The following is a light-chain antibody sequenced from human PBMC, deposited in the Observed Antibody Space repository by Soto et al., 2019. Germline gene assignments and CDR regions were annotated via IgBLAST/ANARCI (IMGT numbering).Light chain of an antibody. CDR2: GAS. CDR3: HKYDSYPRT. J-gene: IGKJ3*01. V-gene: IGKV1-16*01. CDR1: QGITYY. Sequence: DIQMTQSPSSLSASVGDRVTITCRASQGITYYLAWFQQKPGKAPKSLIYGASSLQSGVPSRFNGSGFGTDFSLTISSLQPEDIATYYCHKYDSYPRTFGPGTKVEIK.